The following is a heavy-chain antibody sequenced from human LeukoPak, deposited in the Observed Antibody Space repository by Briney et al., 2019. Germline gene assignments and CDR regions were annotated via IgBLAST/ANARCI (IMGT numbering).Heavy chain of an antibody. CDR3: ARQEQWLFVDY. CDR1: GGSISSSSYY. CDR2: IYYSGST. D-gene: IGHD6-19*01. Sequence: KPSETLSLTCTVSGGSISSSSYYWGWIRQPPGKGLEWIGSIYYSGSTYYNPSLKSRVTISVDTSKNQFSLKLSSVTAADTAVYYCARQEQWLFVDYWGQGTLVTVSS. V-gene: IGHV4-39*01. J-gene: IGHJ4*02.